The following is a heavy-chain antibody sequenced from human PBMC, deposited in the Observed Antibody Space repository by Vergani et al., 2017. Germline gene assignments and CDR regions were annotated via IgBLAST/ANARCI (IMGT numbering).Heavy chain of an antibody. V-gene: IGHV4-34*01. CDR3: AREGYCTNGVCFTLFDV. D-gene: IGHD2-8*01. CDR2: IRHDGIT. CDR1: GGSFNDYW. Sequence: QAQLQQWGAGLLKPSEPLSLTCAIYGGSFNDYWWTWIRQPPGKGLEWIGEIRHDGITHYSPSLKSRVTISIDTSTHQFSLNLRSVTAADTAVYYCAREGYCTNGVCFTLFDVWGQGALVTVSS. J-gene: IGHJ4*02.